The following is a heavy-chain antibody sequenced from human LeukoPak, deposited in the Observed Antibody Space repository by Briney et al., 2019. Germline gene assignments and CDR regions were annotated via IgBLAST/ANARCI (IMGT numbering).Heavy chain of an antibody. V-gene: IGHV1-69*13. J-gene: IGHJ4*02. Sequence: SVKVSCKASGGTFSSYALSWVRQAPGQGLEWMGGIIPIVGTTNYAQMFQGRVTITADESTSTAYMELSSLRSEDTAVYYCARGGYYYDSSGYSHLPDYWGQGTLVTVSA. CDR2: IIPIVGTT. CDR1: GGTFSSYA. D-gene: IGHD3-22*01. CDR3: ARGGYYYDSSGYSHLPDY.